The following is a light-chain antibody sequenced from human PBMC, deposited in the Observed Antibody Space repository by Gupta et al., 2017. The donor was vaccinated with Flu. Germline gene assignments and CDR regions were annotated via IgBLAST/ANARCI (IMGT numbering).Light chain of an antibody. CDR2: KDS. Sequence: GQTARITCSGDALTKQYAYWYQQKPGQAPVLVIYKDSERPSGIPERFSGSSSGTTVTLTISGVQAEDEADYYCQSADSSGTSWVFGGGTKLTVL. V-gene: IGLV3-25*03. J-gene: IGLJ3*02. CDR1: ALTKQY. CDR3: QSADSSGTSWV.